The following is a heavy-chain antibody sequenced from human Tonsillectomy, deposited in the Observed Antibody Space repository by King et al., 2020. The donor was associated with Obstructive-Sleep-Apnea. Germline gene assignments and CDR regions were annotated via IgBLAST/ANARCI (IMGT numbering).Heavy chain of an antibody. V-gene: IGHV4-59*08. J-gene: IGHJ4*02. Sequence: VQLQESGPGLVKPSETLSLTCTVSGGSISSYYWSWIRQPPGKGLEWIGYIYYSGSPSYNPSLQSRVTISIDTSKNQFSLKLSSVTDADTAVYYCARVSGYSYGYDYWGQGTLVTVSS. CDR3: ARVSGYSYGYDY. CDR1: GGSISSYY. D-gene: IGHD5-18*01. CDR2: IYYSGSP.